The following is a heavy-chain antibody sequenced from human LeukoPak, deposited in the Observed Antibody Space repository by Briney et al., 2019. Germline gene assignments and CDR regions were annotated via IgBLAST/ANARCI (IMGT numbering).Heavy chain of an antibody. Sequence: GGSLRLSCAASGFTFSSYSMNWVRQAPGKGLEWVSYISSSGSTIYYADSVKGRFTISRDNAKNSLYLQMNSLRAEDTAVYYCASSLWFGEFSWGQGTLVTVSS. CDR3: ASSLWFGEFS. CDR2: ISSSGSTI. CDR1: GFTFSSYS. V-gene: IGHV3-48*04. D-gene: IGHD3-10*01. J-gene: IGHJ4*02.